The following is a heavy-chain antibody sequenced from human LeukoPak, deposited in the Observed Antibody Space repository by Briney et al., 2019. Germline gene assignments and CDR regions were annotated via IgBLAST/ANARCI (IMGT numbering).Heavy chain of an antibody. Sequence: PGGSLRLSCAASGCTFSSYGMHWVRQAPGKGLEWVAFIRYDGSNKYYADTVKGRFTISRDNSKNTLYLQMNSLRAEDTAVYYCAKDLELRVLEWLPNFDYWGQGTLVTVSS. CDR2: IRYDGSNK. V-gene: IGHV3-30*02. D-gene: IGHD3-3*01. CDR1: GCTFSSYG. J-gene: IGHJ4*02. CDR3: AKDLELRVLEWLPNFDY.